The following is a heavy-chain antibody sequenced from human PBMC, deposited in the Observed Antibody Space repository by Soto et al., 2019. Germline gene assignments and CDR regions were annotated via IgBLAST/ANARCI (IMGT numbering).Heavy chain of an antibody. CDR2: ISYDGSNK. CDR3: ARVKNYYDSSGDAYYFDY. Sequence: GGSLRLSCAASGFTFSSYAMHWVRQAPGKGLEWVAVISYDGSNKYYADSVKGRFTISRDNSKNTLCLQMNSLRAEDTAVYYCARVKNYYDSSGDAYYFDYWGQGTRVTVSS. CDR1: GFTFSSYA. J-gene: IGHJ4*02. D-gene: IGHD3-22*01. V-gene: IGHV3-30-3*01.